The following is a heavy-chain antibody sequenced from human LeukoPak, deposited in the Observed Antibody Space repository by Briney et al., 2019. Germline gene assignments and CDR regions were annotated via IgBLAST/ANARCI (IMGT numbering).Heavy chain of an antibody. CDR3: ARDLVLRYFDWFGNWFDP. Sequence: SETLSLTCAVYGGSFSGYYWSWIRQPPGKGLEWIGEINHSGSTNYNPSLKSRVTISVDTSKNQFSLKLSSVTAADTAVYYCARDLVLRYFDWFGNWFDPWGQGTLVTVS. J-gene: IGHJ5*02. CDR2: INHSGST. CDR1: GGSFSGYY. V-gene: IGHV4-34*01. D-gene: IGHD3-9*01.